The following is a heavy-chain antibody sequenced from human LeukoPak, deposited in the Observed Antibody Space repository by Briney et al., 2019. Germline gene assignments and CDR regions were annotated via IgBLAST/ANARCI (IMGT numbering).Heavy chain of an antibody. V-gene: IGHV3-53*01. J-gene: IGHJ4*02. CDR2: IDNFGYK. Sequence: GGALRLSWSASGFSFNKNYMNWVRQATGKGLEWVSIIDNFGYKHYADSVEGRVTISRDSSRNTVYLQLNSLRAEDTAVYYCAGGSYYGSGSRPGYIEYWGQGTLVTVSS. D-gene: IGHD3-10*01. CDR3: AGGSYYGSGSRPGYIEY. CDR1: GFSFNKNY.